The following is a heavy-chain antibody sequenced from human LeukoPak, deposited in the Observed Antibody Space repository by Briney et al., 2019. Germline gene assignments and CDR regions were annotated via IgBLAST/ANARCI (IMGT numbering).Heavy chain of an antibody. D-gene: IGHD6-13*01. CDR1: GFTFSSYE. V-gene: IGHV3-48*03. Sequence: GGSLRLSCAASGFTFSSYEMNWVRQAPGKGLEWVSYISSSGSSIYYADSEKGRFTISRDSSKNSLYLQMNSLRAEDTAVYYCARGDSSSWYGLDYWGQGTLVTVSS. CDR2: ISSSGSSI. CDR3: ARGDSSSWYGLDY. J-gene: IGHJ4*02.